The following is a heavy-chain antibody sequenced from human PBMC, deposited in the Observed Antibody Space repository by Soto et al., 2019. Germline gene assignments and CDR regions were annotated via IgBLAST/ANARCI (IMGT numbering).Heavy chain of an antibody. V-gene: IGHV3-53*01. CDR1: EFSVSSNY. CDR3: ARGSYRAFDY. CDR2: IYAGGAT. Sequence: GGSLRLSCAASEFSVSSNYLSWVRQAPGKGLEWVSGIYAGGATYYADSVRGRFTISRDNSKNALFLQMNSLRVEDTAVYYCARGSYRAFDYWGQGTLVTVSS. D-gene: IGHD3-10*01. J-gene: IGHJ4*02.